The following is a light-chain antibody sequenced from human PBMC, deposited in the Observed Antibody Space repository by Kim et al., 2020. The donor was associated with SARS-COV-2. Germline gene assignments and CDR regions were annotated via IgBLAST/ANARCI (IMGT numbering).Light chain of an antibody. Sequence: DIQMTQSPSSLSASVGDRVTITCQASHDISKYLNWHQQRPGKAPKILIYDASNLETGVPSRFSGSGSGTDFSLTISSLQPEDIATYYCQQYDDRSPITFGQGTRLEIK. V-gene: IGKV1-33*01. CDR2: DAS. CDR1: HDISKY. J-gene: IGKJ5*01. CDR3: QQYDDRSPIT.